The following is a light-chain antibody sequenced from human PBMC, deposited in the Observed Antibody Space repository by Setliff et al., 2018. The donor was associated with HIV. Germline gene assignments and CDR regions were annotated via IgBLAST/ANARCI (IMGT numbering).Light chain of an antibody. CDR1: SSDVGGYNS. V-gene: IGLV2-14*03. CDR3: SSYTNSTTYV. Sequence: QSVLTQPASVSGSPGQSITVSCTGTSSDVGGYNSVSWYQQHPGKAPKLMIYGVTNRPSGVSNRFSGSKSGNTASLTISGLQAEDEADYYCSSYTNSTTYVFGTGTKVTVL. J-gene: IGLJ1*01. CDR2: GVT.